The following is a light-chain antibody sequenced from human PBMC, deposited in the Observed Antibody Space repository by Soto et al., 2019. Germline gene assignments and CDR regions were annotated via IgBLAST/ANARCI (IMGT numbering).Light chain of an antibody. J-gene: IGKJ2*01. CDR2: GAS. V-gene: IGKV3-15*01. CDR3: QQYNKWYT. CDR1: QSVSGK. Sequence: EIVMTQSPATLSVSPGERATLSCRASQSVSGKLAWYQQKPGQAPRLLIYGASTRATGVPARFSGSGSETEFTLTISSLQSEDFAVYYCQQYNKWYTFGQGTKLEIK.